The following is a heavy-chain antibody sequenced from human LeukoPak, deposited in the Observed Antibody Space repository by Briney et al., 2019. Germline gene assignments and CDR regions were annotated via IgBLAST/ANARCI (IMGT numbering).Heavy chain of an antibody. J-gene: IGHJ3*02. CDR3: ARMYAGIFPNGFDI. V-gene: IGHV4-38-2*01. Sequence: SETLSLTCAVSGYSISGGYYWGWIRQPPGKGLEWIGSIYHTGSTYYNPSLKSRLIISVDTSNNQFSLKLNSVTAADTAVYYCARMYAGIFPNGFDIWGQGTMVTVSS. CDR2: IYHTGST. CDR1: GYSISGGYY. D-gene: IGHD4-23*01.